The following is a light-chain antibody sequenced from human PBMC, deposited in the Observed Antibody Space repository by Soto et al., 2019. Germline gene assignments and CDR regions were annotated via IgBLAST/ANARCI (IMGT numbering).Light chain of an antibody. CDR3: GTWDSSLSVVV. Sequence: QSVLTQSSSVSAAAGQKVSISCSGSYSNIGSNFVSWYQHFPGSAPKLVIYDNSQRPSGIPDRFSGSKSGLSATLGITGLQTGDEADYYCGTWDSSLSVVVFGGGTKLTVL. J-gene: IGLJ2*01. CDR2: DNS. V-gene: IGLV1-51*01. CDR1: YSNIGSNF.